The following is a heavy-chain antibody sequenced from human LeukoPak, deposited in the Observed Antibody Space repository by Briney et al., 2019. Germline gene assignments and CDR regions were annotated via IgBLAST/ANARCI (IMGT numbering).Heavy chain of an antibody. CDR3: ARGFHYDFWSGYFGRVWFDP. Sequence: PSETLSLTCTVSGGSISSYYWSWIRQPPGKGLEWIGYIYYSGSTNYNPSLKSRVTISVDTSKNQFSLKLSSVTAADTAVYYCARGFHYDFWSGYFGRVWFDPWGQGTLVTVSS. CDR1: GGSISSYY. D-gene: IGHD3-3*01. J-gene: IGHJ5*02. CDR2: IYYSGST. V-gene: IGHV4-59*08.